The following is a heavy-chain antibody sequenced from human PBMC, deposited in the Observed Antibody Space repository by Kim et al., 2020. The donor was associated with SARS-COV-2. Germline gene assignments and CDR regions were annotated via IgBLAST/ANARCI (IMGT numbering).Heavy chain of an antibody. J-gene: IGHJ6*02. CDR1: GYTFTGYY. D-gene: IGHD5-12*01. Sequence: ASVKVSCKASGYTFTGYYMHWVRQAPGQGLEWMGRINPNSGGTNYAQKFQGRVTMTRDTSISTAYMELSRLRSDDTAVYYCARDRVDIVATIWVADYSMDVWGQGTTVTVSS. CDR3: ARDRVDIVATIWVADYSMDV. V-gene: IGHV1-2*06. CDR2: INPNSGGT.